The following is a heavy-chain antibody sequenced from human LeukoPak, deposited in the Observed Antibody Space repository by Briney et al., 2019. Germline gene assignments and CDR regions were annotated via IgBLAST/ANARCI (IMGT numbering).Heavy chain of an antibody. CDR3: ASSVCGKACFEY. V-gene: IGHV3-11*01. CDR2: ISSSGSTI. Sequence: PGGSLRLSCAASGFTLSDYYMSWIRQAPGKGLEWVSYISSSGSTIYYADSVKGRFTISRDNAKNSLYLQMDSLRAEDTAVYYCASSVCGKACFEYWGQGTLVTVSS. D-gene: IGHD2-21*01. J-gene: IGHJ4*02. CDR1: GFTLSDYY.